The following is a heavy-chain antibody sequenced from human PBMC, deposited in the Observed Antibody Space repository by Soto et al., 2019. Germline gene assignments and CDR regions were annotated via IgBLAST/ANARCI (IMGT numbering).Heavy chain of an antibody. CDR2: ISGHNGVT. Sequence: QVQLVQSGGEVKKPGASVKVSCKAAGYTFGTYGISWVRQAPGHGLEWMGWISGHNGVTNNARKFQDRVTMTTDTSTSTAYMDLRSLRSDDTAMYYRARDRQNYGTFDYWGQGTLVTVSS. V-gene: IGHV1-18*01. CDR3: ARDRQNYGTFDY. D-gene: IGHD1-7*01. CDR1: GYTFGTYG. J-gene: IGHJ4*02.